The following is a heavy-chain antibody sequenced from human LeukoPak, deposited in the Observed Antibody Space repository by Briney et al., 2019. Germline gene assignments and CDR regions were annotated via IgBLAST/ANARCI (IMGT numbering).Heavy chain of an antibody. Sequence: ASVKVSCKVSGYTLTELSMHWVRQAPGKGLEWMGGFDPEDGETIYAQKFQGRVTMTEDTSTDTAYMELSSLRSEDTAVYYCATGLYDSSGYYSVVAYYFDYWGQGTLVTVSS. V-gene: IGHV1-24*01. CDR1: GYTLTELS. D-gene: IGHD3-22*01. CDR2: FDPEDGET. J-gene: IGHJ4*02. CDR3: ATGLYDSSGYYSVVAYYFDY.